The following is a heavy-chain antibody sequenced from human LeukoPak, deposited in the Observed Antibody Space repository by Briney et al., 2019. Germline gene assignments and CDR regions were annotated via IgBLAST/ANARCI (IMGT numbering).Heavy chain of an antibody. Sequence: GGSLRLSCAASGFTFSSYWMEWVRQEPGKGLVWVSRIKSDATITNYADSVRGRFTISRDNARNTLYLQMNSLRVEDTAVYYCARDGSYSSSWYFDYWGQGTLVTVSS. J-gene: IGHJ4*02. CDR1: GFTFSSYW. CDR2: IKSDATIT. V-gene: IGHV3-74*01. CDR3: ARDGSYSSSWYFDY. D-gene: IGHD6-13*01.